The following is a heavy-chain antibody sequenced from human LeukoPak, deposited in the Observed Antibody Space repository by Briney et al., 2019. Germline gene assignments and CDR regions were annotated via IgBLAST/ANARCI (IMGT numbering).Heavy chain of an antibody. CDR2: IYYSGST. Sequence: SETLSLTCTVSGGSISSGGYYWSWIRQPPGKGLEWIGYIYYSGSTYYNPSLKSRVTISVDTSKNQLSLKLSSVTAADTAVYYCARLSMGIAVAGIDYWGQGTLVTVSS. V-gene: IGHV4-31*03. CDR1: GGSISSGGYY. D-gene: IGHD6-19*01. J-gene: IGHJ4*02. CDR3: ARLSMGIAVAGIDY.